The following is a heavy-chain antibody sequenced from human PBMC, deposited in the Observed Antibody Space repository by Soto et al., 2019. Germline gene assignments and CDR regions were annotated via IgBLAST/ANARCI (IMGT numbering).Heavy chain of an antibody. J-gene: IGHJ4*02. Sequence: SETLSLTCTVSGGSISSGGYYWSWIRQHPGKGLEWIGYIYYSGSTYYDPPLKSRVTISVDTFKNQFSLKLSSVTAADTAVYYCARYSYYDSSGYYYYFDYWGQGTLVTVSS. D-gene: IGHD3-22*01. V-gene: IGHV4-31*03. CDR3: ARYSYYDSSGYYYYFDY. CDR1: GGSISSGGYY. CDR2: IYYSGST.